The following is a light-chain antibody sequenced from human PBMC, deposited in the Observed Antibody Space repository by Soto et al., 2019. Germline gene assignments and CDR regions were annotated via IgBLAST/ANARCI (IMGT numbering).Light chain of an antibody. V-gene: IGLV1-44*01. Sequence: QSVLTQPPSASATPGQRVTISCSGSSSNIGSNPVHWYQQVPGTAPKLLIHNNNQRPSGVPARFSGSKSGTSASLAISGLQSEDEADYYCAAWDDSLNGVLFGGGTKLTVL. CDR3: AAWDDSLNGVL. CDR1: SSNIGSNP. J-gene: IGLJ2*01. CDR2: NNN.